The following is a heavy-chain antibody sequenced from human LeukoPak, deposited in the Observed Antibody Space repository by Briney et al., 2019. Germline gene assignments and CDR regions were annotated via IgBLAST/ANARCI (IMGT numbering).Heavy chain of an antibody. Sequence: GGSLRLSCAASGFTFSDYYMSWIRQAPGKGLEWVSYISSSGSTIYYADSARGRFTISRDDAKNSVYLQMNSLRAEDTAIYYCATLHWARDAVSFDYWGQGSLVTVSS. D-gene: IGHD4-17*01. CDR2: ISSSGSTI. J-gene: IGHJ4*02. CDR3: ATLHWARDAVSFDY. V-gene: IGHV3-11*04. CDR1: GFTFSDYY.